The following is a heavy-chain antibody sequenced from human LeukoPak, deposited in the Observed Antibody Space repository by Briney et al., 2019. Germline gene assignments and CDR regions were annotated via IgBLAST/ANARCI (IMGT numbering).Heavy chain of an antibody. CDR2: IYYSGST. V-gene: IGHV4-39*01. D-gene: IGHD2-21*02. Sequence: SETLSLTCTVSGGSISSSSYYWGWIRQPPGKGLEWIGSIYYSGSTYYNPSLKSRVTISVDTSKNQFSLKLSSVTAADTAVYYCARHLVPVTAENWFDPWGQGTLVTVSS. J-gene: IGHJ5*02. CDR1: GGSISSSSYY. CDR3: ARHLVPVTAENWFDP.